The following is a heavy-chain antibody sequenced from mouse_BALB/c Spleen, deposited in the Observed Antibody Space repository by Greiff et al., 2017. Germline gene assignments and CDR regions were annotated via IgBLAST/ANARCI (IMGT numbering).Heavy chain of an antibody. CDR1: GYSITSGYY. J-gene: IGHJ2*01. Sequence: EVQLQESGPGLVKPSQSLSLTCSVTGYSITSGYYWNWIRQFPGNKLEWMGYISYDGSNNYNPSLKNRISITRDTSKNQFFLKLNSVTTEDTATYYCARDGYWGQGTTLTVSS. CDR3: ARDGY. V-gene: IGHV3-6*02. CDR2: ISYDGSN.